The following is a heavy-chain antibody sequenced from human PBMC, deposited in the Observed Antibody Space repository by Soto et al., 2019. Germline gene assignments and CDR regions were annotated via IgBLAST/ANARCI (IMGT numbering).Heavy chain of an antibody. J-gene: IGHJ6*02. D-gene: IGHD1-26*01. CDR2: ISSDGNDK. CDR1: GFTFSSYP. Sequence: QVQLVESGGGVVQAGRSLRLSCVASGFTFSSYPIHWVRQAPGKGLEWVTTISSDGNDKYYSDSVKGRFTTSRDNSKNTVYLQMNNLRVEDTAVYYCAKDGGADKYYYYGMDVWGQGTTVNVSS. CDR3: AKDGGADKYYYYGMDV. V-gene: IGHV3-30*04.